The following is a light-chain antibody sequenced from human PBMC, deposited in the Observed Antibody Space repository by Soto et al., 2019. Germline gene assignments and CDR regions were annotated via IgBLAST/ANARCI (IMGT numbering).Light chain of an antibody. CDR2: LEGSGSY. V-gene: IGLV4-60*02. J-gene: IGLJ3*02. Sequence: QLVLTHSSSASASLGSSVKLTCTLISGHSSYIIAWHQQQPGKAPRYLMKLEGSGSYNKGSGIPDHFSGSSSGADRYLTISNLQFEDEADYYCETWDSNTRVFGGGTKLTVL. CDR1: SGHSSYI. CDR3: ETWDSNTRV.